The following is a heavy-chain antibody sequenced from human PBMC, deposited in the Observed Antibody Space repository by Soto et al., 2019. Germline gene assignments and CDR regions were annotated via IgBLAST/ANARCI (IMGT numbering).Heavy chain of an antibody. Sequence: GGSLRLSCAASGFTFSTYVMNWVRQAPGQGLEGVSSIFGGGGSTYYADSVRGRFTISRDNSKNTLYLQMNSLRAEDTAVYYCARVVWLGESGAFDIWGQGTMVTVSS. CDR1: GFTFSTYV. V-gene: IGHV3-23*01. CDR3: ARVVWLGESGAFDI. J-gene: IGHJ3*02. CDR2: IFGGGGST. D-gene: IGHD3-10*01.